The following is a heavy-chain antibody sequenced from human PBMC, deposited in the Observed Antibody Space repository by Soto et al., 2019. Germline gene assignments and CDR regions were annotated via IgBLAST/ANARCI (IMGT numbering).Heavy chain of an antibody. V-gene: IGHV4-31*03. CDR1: GGSFSGGGYY. Sequence: SETLSLTCTVSGGSFSGGGYYWSWIRQHPGKGLEWMGYISYRGSTKYKPSLQSRITVSIDTSKNQFSLGLTSVTAADTAIYFCARTSIFGVVLNAFDIWGQGTLVTVSS. CDR2: ISYRGST. D-gene: IGHD3-3*01. J-gene: IGHJ3*02. CDR3: ARTSIFGVVLNAFDI.